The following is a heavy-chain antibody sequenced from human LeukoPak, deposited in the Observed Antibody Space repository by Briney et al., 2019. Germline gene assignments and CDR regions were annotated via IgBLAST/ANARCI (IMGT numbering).Heavy chain of an antibody. Sequence: GRSLRLSCGASGFTFRNYAMHWVRQAPGKGLEWVAVLSNDGGKNYYADSVKGRFTISRDISKNTLYLQMNSLKIEDTAVYYCARWGIAATGVADDTFDIWGQGTMVTVCS. CDR3: ARWGIAATGVADDTFDI. CDR1: GFTFRNYA. J-gene: IGHJ3*02. D-gene: IGHD6-13*01. V-gene: IGHV3-30*04. CDR2: LSNDGGKN.